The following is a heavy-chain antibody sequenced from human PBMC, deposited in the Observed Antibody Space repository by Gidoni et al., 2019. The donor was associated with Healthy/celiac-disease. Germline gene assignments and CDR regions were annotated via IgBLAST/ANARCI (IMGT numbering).Heavy chain of an antibody. CDR3: ARQEYCTNGVCYTGGYFDY. Sequence: QLQLQDSGPALVKPSETLSLTCTLSGAPISSISDYWGWIRQPPGKGLEWIGSIDYSGRTHYHASLKSRVTISVDTSKNQFSLKLSSVTAADTAVYYCARQEYCTNGVCYTGGYFDYWGQGTLVTVSS. CDR1: GAPISSISDY. CDR2: IDYSGRT. J-gene: IGHJ4*02. D-gene: IGHD2-8*01. V-gene: IGHV4-39*01.